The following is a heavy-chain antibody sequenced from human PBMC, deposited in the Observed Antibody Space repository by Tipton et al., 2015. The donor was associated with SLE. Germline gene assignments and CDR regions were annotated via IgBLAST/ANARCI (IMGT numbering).Heavy chain of an antibody. Sequence: QLVQSGGEVKKSGESLKISCKGSGYSFTSYWIGWVRQMPGKGLEWMGIIYPSDSTIIYSPSFQGQVTISADKSTSTAYLQWSSLKASDTAIYYCARPRYSTSWPDAFHIWGQGTLVTVSS. CDR1: GYSFTSYW. CDR2: IYPSDSTI. D-gene: IGHD6-13*01. V-gene: IGHV5-51*03. J-gene: IGHJ3*02. CDR3: ARPRYSTSWPDAFHI.